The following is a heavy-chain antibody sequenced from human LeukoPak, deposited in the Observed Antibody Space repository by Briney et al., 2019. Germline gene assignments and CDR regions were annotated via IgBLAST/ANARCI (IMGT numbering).Heavy chain of an antibody. Sequence: GGSLPLSFAASGLAFSSYAMSWVRQAPGKGLGWVSTISVASNTFYADSVKGSFTISRDNSRNTVYLQMTSLRADDKAVYYCADYGVSGVRNNFYWGQGTLVTVSS. CDR3: ADYGVSGVRNNFY. CDR1: GLAFSSYA. J-gene: IGHJ4*02. CDR2: ISVASNT. V-gene: IGHV3-23*01. D-gene: IGHD3-3*01.